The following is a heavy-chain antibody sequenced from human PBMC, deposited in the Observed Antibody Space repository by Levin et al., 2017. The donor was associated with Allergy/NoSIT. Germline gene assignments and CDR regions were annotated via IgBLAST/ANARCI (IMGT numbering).Heavy chain of an antibody. Sequence: GGSLRLSCAASGFTFSSYWMSWVRQAPGKGLEWVANIKQDGSEKYYVDSVKGRFTISRDNAKNSLYLQMNSLRAEDTAVYYCAGWPGIAAAPPGDWGQGTLVTVSS. V-gene: IGHV3-7*01. CDR1: GFTFSSYW. CDR2: IKQDGSEK. J-gene: IGHJ4*02. CDR3: AGWPGIAAAPPGD. D-gene: IGHD6-13*01.